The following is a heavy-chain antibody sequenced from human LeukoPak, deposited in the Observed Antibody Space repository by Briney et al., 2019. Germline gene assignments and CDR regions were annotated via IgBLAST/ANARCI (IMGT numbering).Heavy chain of an antibody. Sequence: GGSLRLSCAASGFTFSSYWMHWVRQAPGKGLVWVSRINSDGSSTSYADSVKGRFTISRDNAKNTLYLQMNSLRAEDTAVYYCARGSSRKYYYDSSGYSDFDYWGQGTLVTVSS. J-gene: IGHJ4*02. CDR3: ARGSSRKYYYDSSGYSDFDY. CDR2: INSDGSST. D-gene: IGHD3-22*01. V-gene: IGHV3-74*01. CDR1: GFTFSSYW.